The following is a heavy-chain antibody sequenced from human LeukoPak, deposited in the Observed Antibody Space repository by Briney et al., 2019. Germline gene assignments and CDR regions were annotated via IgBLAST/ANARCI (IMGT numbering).Heavy chain of an antibody. D-gene: IGHD3-22*01. CDR2: INHSGGT. V-gene: IGHV4-39*07. J-gene: IGHJ4*02. Sequence: SETLSLTCTVSGGPISSSSYSWSWIRQPTGQGLEWIGEINHSGGTNYNPSLKSRVTISVDTSKNQFSLKLSSVTAADTAVYYCARVLLYDSSGYYSDQKYYFDYWGQGTLVTVSS. CDR1: GGPISSSSYS. CDR3: ARVLLYDSSGYYSDQKYYFDY.